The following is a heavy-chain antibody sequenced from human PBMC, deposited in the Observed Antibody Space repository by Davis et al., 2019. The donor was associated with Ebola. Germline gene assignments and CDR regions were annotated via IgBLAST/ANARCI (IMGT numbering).Heavy chain of an antibody. D-gene: IGHD2-15*01. V-gene: IGHV3-48*01. CDR1: GFMFSAFG. Sequence: GESLKISCAASGFMFSAFGMNWVRQAPGKGLEWISYISSKSSTLYYVDSVKGRFTISRDNAKNSLFLQMNSLRAEDTAVYYCAAADIVVVVDGTSYPHAFDTWGQGTVVTVSS. CDR2: ISSKSSTL. CDR3: AAADIVVVVDGTSYPHAFDT. J-gene: IGHJ3*02.